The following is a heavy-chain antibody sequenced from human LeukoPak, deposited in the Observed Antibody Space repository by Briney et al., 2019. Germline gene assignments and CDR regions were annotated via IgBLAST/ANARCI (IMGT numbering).Heavy chain of an antibody. CDR1: GGSISSRHW. D-gene: IGHD6-25*01. V-gene: IGHV4-4*02. CDR3: ARDVGSAQPGF. Sequence: SETLSLTCGVSGGSISSRHWWSWVRPPPGKGLEWIGEIYHSGTANYNPSLKRRVTMSADTSKNQISLKLTSVTAADTAVYYCARDVGSAQPGFWGQGILVTVSS. CDR2: IYHSGTA. J-gene: IGHJ4*02.